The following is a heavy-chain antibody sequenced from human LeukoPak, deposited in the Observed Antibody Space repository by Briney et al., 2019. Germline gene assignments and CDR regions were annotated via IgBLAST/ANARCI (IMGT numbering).Heavy chain of an antibody. CDR3: ARPQRGYSYSAFDI. Sequence: ASVKVSCKASGGAFSSYAISWVRQAPGQGLEWMGRIIPIFGTANYAQKFQGRVTITTDESTSTAYMELSSLRSEDTAVYYCARPQRGYSYSAFDIWGQGTMVTVSS. CDR2: IIPIFGTA. CDR1: GGAFSSYA. V-gene: IGHV1-69*05. D-gene: IGHD5-18*01. J-gene: IGHJ3*02.